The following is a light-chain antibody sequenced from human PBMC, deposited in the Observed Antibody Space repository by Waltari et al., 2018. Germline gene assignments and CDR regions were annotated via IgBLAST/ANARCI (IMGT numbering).Light chain of an antibody. CDR2: KVS. J-gene: IGKJ1*01. CDR1: QSLVYSDGNTY. Sequence: DVVMTQSPLSLPVTLGQPASISCRSSQSLVYSDGNTYLNWFQQRPGQSPRRLIYKVSNRDSGVPDRFSGSGSGTDFTLKISRVEAEDVGVYYCMQGKHWQRTFGQGTKVEIK. V-gene: IGKV2-30*01. CDR3: MQGKHWQRT.